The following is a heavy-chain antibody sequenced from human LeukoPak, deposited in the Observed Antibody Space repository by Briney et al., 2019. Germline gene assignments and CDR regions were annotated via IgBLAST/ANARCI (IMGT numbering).Heavy chain of an antibody. V-gene: IGHV3-33*01. J-gene: IGHJ4*02. CDR1: GFTFSSYG. Sequence: GRSLRLSCAASGFTFSSYGMHWVRQAPGKGLEWVAAIWYDGSNKYYADSVKGRFTISRDNSKNTLYLQMNSLRAEDTAVYYCAREGRCGGDCYYDYWGQGTLVTVSS. CDR3: AREGRCGGDCYYDY. D-gene: IGHD2-21*02. CDR2: IWYDGSNK.